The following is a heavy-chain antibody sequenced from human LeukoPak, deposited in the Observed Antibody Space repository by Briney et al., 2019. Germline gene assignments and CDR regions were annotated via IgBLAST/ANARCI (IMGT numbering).Heavy chain of an antibody. Sequence: GGSLRLSCAASGFTFRNFWMSWVRQAPGRGLEWVANIHPEGHEKYHVESVKGRFTISRDNPKSSLFPQMNGLRVEDTAVYYCARGDAFSGDHWGQGTLVTVSS. J-gene: IGHJ4*02. CDR2: IHPEGHEK. CDR1: GFTFRNFW. CDR3: ARGDAFSGDH. V-gene: IGHV3-7*04.